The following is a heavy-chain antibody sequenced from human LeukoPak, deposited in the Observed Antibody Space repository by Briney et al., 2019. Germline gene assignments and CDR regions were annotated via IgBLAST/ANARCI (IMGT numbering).Heavy chain of an antibody. CDR3: AREGSVTMVRGVTLYDFDY. CDR2: ISGSGVTI. D-gene: IGHD3-10*01. CDR1: GFTFSSYS. Sequence: PGGSLRLSCAPSGFTFSSYSMNWVRQAPGKGLEWVSYISGSGVTIHYADSVKGRFTISRDNAKNSLDLQMNSLRAEDTAVYYCAREGSVTMVRGVTLYDFDYWGQGTLVTVSS. V-gene: IGHV3-48*01. J-gene: IGHJ4*02.